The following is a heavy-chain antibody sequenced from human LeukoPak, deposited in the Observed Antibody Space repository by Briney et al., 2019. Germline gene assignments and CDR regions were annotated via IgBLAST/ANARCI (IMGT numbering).Heavy chain of an antibody. V-gene: IGHV4-39*01. CDR1: GGSISSSSYY. Sequence: SETLSLTCTVSGGSISSSSYYWGWIRQPPGKGLEWIGSIYYSGSTYYNPSLRSRVTISVGTCKNQFSLKLSSVTASDTAVYYCAVVTTTTFDYWGQGTLVTVSS. CDR2: IYYSGST. CDR3: AVVTTTTFDY. D-gene: IGHD1-26*01. J-gene: IGHJ4*02.